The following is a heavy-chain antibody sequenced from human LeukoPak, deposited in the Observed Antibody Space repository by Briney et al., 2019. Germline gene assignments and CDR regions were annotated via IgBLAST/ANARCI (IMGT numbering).Heavy chain of an antibody. Sequence: GGSLRLSCAASGFTFSRSTMSWVRQAPGKGRGWVSAIRVIGGSTYYAYSVKGRFTISRENSKNTLYLQMNSLRAENTAVKYCAKDLLPAAPYYYYYHYMDVWGKGTTVTVSS. D-gene: IGHD2-2*01. J-gene: IGHJ6*03. CDR1: GFTFSRST. CDR2: IRVIGGST. CDR3: AKDLLPAAPYYYYYHYMDV. V-gene: IGHV3-23*01.